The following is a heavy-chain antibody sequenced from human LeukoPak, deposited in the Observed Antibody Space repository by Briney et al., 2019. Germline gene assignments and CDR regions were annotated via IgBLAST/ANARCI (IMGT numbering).Heavy chain of an antibody. D-gene: IGHD6-13*01. Sequence: GGSLRLSCAASGFIFNNYALSWVRQAPGKGLEWVSSISGSGDSTYYADSVKGRFTISRDNSNNTLFLQMNSLRAEDTALYYCAKSRSSGSSSSNYWGQGTLVTVSS. CDR3: AKSRSSGSSSSNY. J-gene: IGHJ4*02. V-gene: IGHV3-23*01. CDR1: GFIFNNYA. CDR2: ISGSGDST.